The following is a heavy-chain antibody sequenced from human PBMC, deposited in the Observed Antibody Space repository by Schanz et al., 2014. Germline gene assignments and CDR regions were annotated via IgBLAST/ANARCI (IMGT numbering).Heavy chain of an antibody. V-gene: IGHV1-18*01. J-gene: IGHJ5*01. CDR1: GYTFTSYG. D-gene: IGHD2-15*01. CDR3: SKDKQGSRSDDS. CDR2: ISTFRNEDT. Sequence: QVQLLQSGAEVKKPGASVKVSCKASGYTFTSYGINWVRQAPGQGPEFMGWISTFRNEDTNSAQRFQGRVTMTTDTSTSTSYMELTSLRFDDTAVYYCSKDKQGSRSDDSWGQGTLVTVSS.